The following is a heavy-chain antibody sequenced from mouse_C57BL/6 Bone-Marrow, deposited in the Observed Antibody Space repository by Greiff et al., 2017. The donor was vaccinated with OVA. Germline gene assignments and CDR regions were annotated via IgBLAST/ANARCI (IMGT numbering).Heavy chain of an antibody. V-gene: IGHV1-63*01. D-gene: IGHD1-1*01. Sequence: VQLQQSGAELVRPGTSVKMSCKASGYTFTNYWIGWAKQRPGHGLELIGDIYPGGGYTNYNEKFKGKATLTAAKSSSTAYMQFSSLTSEDSAIYYCARWGLLRDYYAMDYWGQGTSVTVSS. CDR2: IYPGGGYT. CDR3: ARWGLLRDYYAMDY. J-gene: IGHJ4*01. CDR1: GYTFTNYW.